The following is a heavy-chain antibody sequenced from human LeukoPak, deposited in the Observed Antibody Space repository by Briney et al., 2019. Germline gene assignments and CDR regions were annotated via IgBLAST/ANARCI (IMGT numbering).Heavy chain of an antibody. CDR3: AKDSSSRGWYFEH. CDR2: ISDSGGNT. J-gene: IGHJ4*02. CDR1: GFSFSSYA. Sequence: GGSLRLSCAASGFSFSSYAMTWVRQAPGKGLEWVSGISDSGGNTYYADSVKGRFTISRDNSKNTVYLQMNRLRAEDTAVYFCAKDSSSRGWYFEHWGQGTLVTVSS. V-gene: IGHV3-23*01. D-gene: IGHD6-19*01.